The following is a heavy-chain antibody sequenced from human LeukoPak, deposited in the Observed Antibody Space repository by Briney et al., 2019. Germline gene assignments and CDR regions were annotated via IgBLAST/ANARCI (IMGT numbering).Heavy chain of an antibody. CDR3: ARDLSGRLSGAFDI. V-gene: IGHV1-18*01. Sequence: ASVKVSCKASGYTFTSYGISWVRQAPGQGLEWMGWISAYNGNTNYAQKLQGRVTMTTDTSTSTAYMELRSLRSDDTAVYYCARDLSGRLSGAFDIWGQGTMVTVSS. D-gene: IGHD1-1*01. CDR2: ISAYNGNT. CDR1: GYTFTSYG. J-gene: IGHJ3*02.